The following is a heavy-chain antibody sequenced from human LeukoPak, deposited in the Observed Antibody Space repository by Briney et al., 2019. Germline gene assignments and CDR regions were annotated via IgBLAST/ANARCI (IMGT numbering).Heavy chain of an antibody. Sequence: PGRSLRLSCAASGFTFSSYAMHWVRQAPGKGLEWVAVISYDGSNKYYADSVKGRFTISRDNSRNTLYLQMNSLRAEDTAVYYCARAAGPQGYCSSTSCPKLWFGELGPLYYFDYWGQGTLVTVSS. CDR1: GFTFSSYA. J-gene: IGHJ4*02. CDR2: ISYDGSNK. D-gene: IGHD2-2*01. V-gene: IGHV3-30-3*01. CDR3: ARAAGPQGYCSSTSCPKLWFGELGPLYYFDY.